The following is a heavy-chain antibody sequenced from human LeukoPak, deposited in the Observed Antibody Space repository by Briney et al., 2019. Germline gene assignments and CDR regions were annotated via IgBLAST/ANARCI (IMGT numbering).Heavy chain of an antibody. CDR2: ISAYNGDT. V-gene: IGHV1-18*01. J-gene: IGHJ4*02. CDR1: GYTFTSYG. D-gene: IGHD3-10*01. Sequence: ASVKVSCKPSGYTFTSYGVSWVRQAPGHGLEWMGWISAYNGDTKSAQKFLGRVTMTTDTSTSTAYMELRSLRSDDTAVYYCAIYYGSGSLDRWGQGTLVTVSS. CDR3: AIYYGSGSLDR.